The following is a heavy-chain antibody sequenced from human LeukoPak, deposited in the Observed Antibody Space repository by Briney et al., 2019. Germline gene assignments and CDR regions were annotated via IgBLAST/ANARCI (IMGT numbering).Heavy chain of an antibody. D-gene: IGHD6-13*01. CDR2: IKQDGSEL. V-gene: IGHV3-7*01. CDR3: ARGRPTTSIAAAGVNWFDP. CDR1: GFTFSTYW. J-gene: IGHJ5*02. Sequence: GGSLRLSCAASGFTFSTYWMSWVRQAPGKGLEWVANIKQDGSELYYVDSVKGRFTISRDNAKNSLYLQMNSLRAEDTAVYYCARGRPTTSIAAAGVNWFDPWGQGTLVTVSS.